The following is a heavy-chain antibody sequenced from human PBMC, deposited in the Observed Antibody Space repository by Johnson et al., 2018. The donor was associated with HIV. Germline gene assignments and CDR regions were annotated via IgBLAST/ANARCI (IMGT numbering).Heavy chain of an antibody. Sequence: VQLVESGGGLVQPGGSLRLSCGASGFTFSDHWMQWVRQAPGKGLVWVSRINGDGSRLTYADSVKGRFTISRDNSKHTLYLQMSSLRAEDAGMYYCAKWLDSSSSGIEAFDLWGQGTMVTVSS. CDR3: AKWLDSSSSGIEAFDL. D-gene: IGHD6-6*01. CDR2: INGDGSRL. J-gene: IGHJ3*01. V-gene: IGHV3-74*01. CDR1: GFTFSDHW.